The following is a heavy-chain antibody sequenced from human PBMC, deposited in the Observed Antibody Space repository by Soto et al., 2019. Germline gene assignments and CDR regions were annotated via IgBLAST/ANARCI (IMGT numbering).Heavy chain of an antibody. D-gene: IGHD3-10*01. V-gene: IGHV4-34*01. CDR3: ARDFGAGAHFDH. J-gene: IGHJ4*02. CDR2: INHIGES. CDR1: GGSLTDYW. Sequence: QVHLQQWGTGLLKPSETLSLTCAVYGGSLTDYWWTWIRQTPGKGLEWIGEINHIGESNHNPSLKSRVTISLDTSQNQFSLKLTSVTVAATAVYYCARDFGAGAHFDHWGQGRLVTVSS.